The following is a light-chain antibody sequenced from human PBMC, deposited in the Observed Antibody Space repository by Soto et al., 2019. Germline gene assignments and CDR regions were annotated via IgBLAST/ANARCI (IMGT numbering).Light chain of an antibody. CDR3: RSFTSTNTWV. Sequence: QSALTQPASVSGSPGQSITISCTGTSSDVGGYHYVSWYQQHPGKAPKLLIYEVSNRPSGVSDRFSVSKSGNTASLTISGLQVEDEADYYCRSFTSTNTWVFGGGTKLTVL. CDR1: SSDVGGYHY. CDR2: EVS. V-gene: IGLV2-14*01. J-gene: IGLJ3*02.